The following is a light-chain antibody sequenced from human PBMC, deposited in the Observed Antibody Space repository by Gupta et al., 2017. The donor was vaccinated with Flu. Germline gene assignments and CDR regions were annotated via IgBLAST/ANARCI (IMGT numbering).Light chain of an antibody. CDR1: SSDVGGYNY. CDR2: EVI. CDR3: SSYTSSNSLE. Sequence: QSALTQPASVSGSPGQSITISCTGTSSDVGGYNYVSWYQHHPGKAPKLMIYEVINRPSGVSNRCSGSKSGNTASLTISGLQAEDEADYYCSSYTSSNSLEFGGGTKLTVL. V-gene: IGLV2-14*01. J-gene: IGLJ3*02.